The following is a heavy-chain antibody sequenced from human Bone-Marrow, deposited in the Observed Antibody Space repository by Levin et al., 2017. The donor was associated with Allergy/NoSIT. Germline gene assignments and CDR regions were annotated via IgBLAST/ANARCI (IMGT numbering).Heavy chain of an antibody. V-gene: IGHV3-30-3*01. CDR1: GFPFRSSA. J-gene: IGHJ6*02. D-gene: IGHD6-19*01. CDR2: ISYDGSSQ. CDR3: AKQWLDYGMDV. Sequence: LSLTCAASGFPFRSSAIHWVRQAPGKGLDWVAVISYDGSSQYYADSVKGRFTISRDNSKTSLYLQMNSLRAEDTAVYYCAKQWLDYGMDVWGQGTTVTVSS.